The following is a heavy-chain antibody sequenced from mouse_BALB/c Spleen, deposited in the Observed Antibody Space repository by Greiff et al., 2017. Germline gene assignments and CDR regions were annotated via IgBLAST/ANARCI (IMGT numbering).Heavy chain of an antibody. V-gene: IGHV3-2*02. CDR3: ARGWLLLGAMDY. D-gene: IGHD2-3*01. CDR1: GYSITSDYA. CDR2: ISYSGST. Sequence: EVKLQESGPGLVKPSQSLSLTCTVTGYSITSDYAWNWIRQFPGNKLEWMGYISYSGSTSYNPSLKSRISITRDTSKNQFFLQLNSVTTEDTATYYCARGWLLLGAMDYWGQGTSVTVSS. J-gene: IGHJ4*01.